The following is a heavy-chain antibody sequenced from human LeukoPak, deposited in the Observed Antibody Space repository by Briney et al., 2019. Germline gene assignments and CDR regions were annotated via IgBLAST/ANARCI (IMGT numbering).Heavy chain of an antibody. V-gene: IGHV3-53*01. CDR3: ARVDSSSSVWYYSNY. CDR1: GFTVSSNS. Sequence: GGSLRLSCTVSGFTVSSNSMSWVRQAPGKGLEWVSFIYSDNTHYSDSVKGRFTISRDNSKNTLYLQMNSLRAEDTAVYYCARVDSSSSVWYYSNYWGQGTLVTVSS. J-gene: IGHJ4*02. CDR2: IYSDNT. D-gene: IGHD6-6*01.